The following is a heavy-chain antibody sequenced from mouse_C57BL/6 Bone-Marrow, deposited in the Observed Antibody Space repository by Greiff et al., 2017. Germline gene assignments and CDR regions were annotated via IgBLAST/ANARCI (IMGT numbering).Heavy chain of an antibody. J-gene: IGHJ3*01. V-gene: IGHV1-82*01. Sequence: VKLMESGPELVKPGASVKISCKASGYAFSSSWMNWVKQRPGKGLEWIGRIYPGDGDTNYNGKFKGKATLTADKSSSTAYMQLSSLTSEDSAVYFCARGVFDGYYGWFAYWGQGTLVTVSA. D-gene: IGHD2-3*01. CDR3: ARGVFDGYYGWFAY. CDR2: IYPGDGDT. CDR1: GYAFSSSW.